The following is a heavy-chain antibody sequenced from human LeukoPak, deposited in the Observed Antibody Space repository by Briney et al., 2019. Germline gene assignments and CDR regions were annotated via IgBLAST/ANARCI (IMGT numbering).Heavy chain of an antibody. CDR2: IIPIFGTA. V-gene: IGHV1-69*05. CDR3: ARVGSYCGGDCYSGPDAFDI. J-gene: IGHJ3*02. Sequence: SVKVSCKASGGTFSSYAISWVRQAPGQGLEWMGGIIPIFGTANYAQKFQGRVTMTTDTSTSTAYMELRSLRSDDTAVYYCARVGSYCGGDCYSGPDAFDIWGQGTMVTVSS. D-gene: IGHD2-21*02. CDR1: GGTFSSYA.